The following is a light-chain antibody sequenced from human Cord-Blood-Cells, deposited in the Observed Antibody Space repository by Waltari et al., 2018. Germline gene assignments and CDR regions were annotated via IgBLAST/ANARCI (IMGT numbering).Light chain of an antibody. J-gene: IGLJ1*01. CDR1: TIGSKS. CDR2: ADS. Sequence: SYVLTQPPSVSVAAGQKARLTCGGNTIGSKSVHWYQQEPGQAPVLVVYADSARPSGIPERFSGSNSGNTATLTISRVEAGDEADYYCQVWDSSSDHYVFGTGTKVTVL. CDR3: QVWDSSSDHYV. V-gene: IGLV3-21*02.